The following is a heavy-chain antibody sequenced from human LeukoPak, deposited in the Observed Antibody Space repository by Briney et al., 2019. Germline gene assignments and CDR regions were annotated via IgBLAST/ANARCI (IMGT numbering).Heavy chain of an antibody. Sequence: PGGSLRLSCAASGFTFSSYWMSWVRQAPGKGLEWVANIKQDGSEKYYVDSVKGRFTISRDNAKNSLYLQMNSLRAEDTAVYYCARDNYPSYDSSGYIVWGQGTLVTVSS. CDR1: GFTFSSYW. V-gene: IGHV3-7*01. D-gene: IGHD3-22*01. CDR3: ARDNYPSYDSSGYIV. CDR2: IKQDGSEK. J-gene: IGHJ4*02.